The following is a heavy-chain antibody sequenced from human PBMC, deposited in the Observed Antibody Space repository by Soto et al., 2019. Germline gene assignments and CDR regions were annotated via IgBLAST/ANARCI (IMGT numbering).Heavy chain of an antibody. D-gene: IGHD5-12*01. V-gene: IGHV3-23*01. J-gene: IGHJ4*02. Sequence: GGSLRLSCAASGFTFSSYAMSWVRQAPGKGLEWVSAISGSGGSTYYADSVKGRFTISRENSKNTLYLQMNSLRAEDTAVYYCAKDTDGYNSPFDYWGQGTLVTVSS. CDR3: AKDTDGYNSPFDY. CDR2: ISGSGGST. CDR1: GFTFSSYA.